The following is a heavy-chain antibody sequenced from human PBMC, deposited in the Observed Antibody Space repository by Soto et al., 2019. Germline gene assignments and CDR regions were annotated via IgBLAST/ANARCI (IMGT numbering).Heavy chain of an antibody. J-gene: IGHJ4*02. CDR2: IYFTGNT. CDR3: VSGDAWGVLLVY. V-gene: IGHV4-31*03. Sequence: SETLSLTCTVSGASINSGGYYWNWVRLLPGRGLEWIGYIYFTGNTYYNPSLESRVTISLDTPQNQFSLELNSVSAADTAVYYCVSGDAWGVLLVYWGQGALVTVSS. CDR1: GASINSGGYY. D-gene: IGHD2-21*02.